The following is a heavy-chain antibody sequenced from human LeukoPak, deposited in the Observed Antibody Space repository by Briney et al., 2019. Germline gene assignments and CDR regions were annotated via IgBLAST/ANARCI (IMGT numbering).Heavy chain of an antibody. CDR1: GGSFSGYY. J-gene: IGHJ4*02. V-gene: IGHV4-34*01. Sequence: KTSETLSLTCAVYGGSFSGYYWSWIRQPPGKGLEWIGEINHSGSTSYNPSLKSRVTISVDTSKNQFSLKLSSVTAADTAVYYCARGDILTGYYFDYWGQGTLVTVSS. CDR2: INHSGST. D-gene: IGHD3-9*01. CDR3: ARGDILTGYYFDY.